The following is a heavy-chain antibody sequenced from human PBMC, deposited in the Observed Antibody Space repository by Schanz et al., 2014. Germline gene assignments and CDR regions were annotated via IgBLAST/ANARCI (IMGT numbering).Heavy chain of an antibody. Sequence: QVQLVESGGGVVQPGRSLRLSCAASGFTFSSYGMHWVRQAPGKGLEWVAVIWNNGVTKYYADSVKGRFTISRDNAKNSLYLQMNSLKTEDTAMYYCARRASCSRIGCPFDSWGQGTLVTVSS. V-gene: IGHV3-33*01. CDR1: GFTFSSYG. D-gene: IGHD2-2*01. CDR3: ARRASCSRIGCPFDS. CDR2: IWNNGVTK. J-gene: IGHJ4*02.